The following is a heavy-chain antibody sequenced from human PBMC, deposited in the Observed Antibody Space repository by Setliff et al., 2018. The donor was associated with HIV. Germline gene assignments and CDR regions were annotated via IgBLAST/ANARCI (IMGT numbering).Heavy chain of an antibody. Sequence: SETLSLTCAVYGGSFSDYYWTWIRQSPGKGLEWIGEINHRGSTNYNPSLKSRVTISVDTSKNQFSLKLSSVTAADTAVYYCAREDYYYYGMDVWGQGTTVTVSS. CDR1: GGSFSDYY. V-gene: IGHV4-34*01. J-gene: IGHJ6*02. CDR3: AREDYYYYGMDV. CDR2: INHRGST.